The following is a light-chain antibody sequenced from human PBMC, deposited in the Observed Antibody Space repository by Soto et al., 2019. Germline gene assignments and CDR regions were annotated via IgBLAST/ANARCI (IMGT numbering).Light chain of an antibody. CDR3: QQCRNWPTWT. CDR1: QSVSSY. Sequence: EIVLTQSPATLSLSPGERATLSCRASQSVSSYLAWYQQKPGQAPRLLIYDASNRATGIPARFSGSGSGTDFTLTISSLEPEDFAVYYCQQCRNWPTWTFGQGTKVEI. V-gene: IGKV3-11*01. CDR2: DAS. J-gene: IGKJ1*01.